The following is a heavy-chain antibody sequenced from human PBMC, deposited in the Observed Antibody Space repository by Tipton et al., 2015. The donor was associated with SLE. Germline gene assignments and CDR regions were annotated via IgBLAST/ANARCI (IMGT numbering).Heavy chain of an antibody. CDR3: AGDLWYGGNSAPHAFDI. CDR1: GGSISSGGFY. J-gene: IGHJ3*02. CDR2: IYYSGTT. V-gene: IGHV4-31*03. Sequence: TLSLTCTVSGGSISSGGFYWSWIRQHPGKGLEWIGSIYYSGTTYYHPSLKGRVTISVDTSKNQFSLKLSSVTAADTAVYYCAGDLWYGGNSAPHAFDIWGQGTMVTVSS. D-gene: IGHD4-23*01.